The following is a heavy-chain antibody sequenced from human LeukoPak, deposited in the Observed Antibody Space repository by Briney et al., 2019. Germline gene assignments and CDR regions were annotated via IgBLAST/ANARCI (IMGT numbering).Heavy chain of an antibody. CDR3: ARDPSRGYSYGYADY. V-gene: IGHV3-7*01. CDR1: GFSFSTYW. J-gene: IGHJ4*02. D-gene: IGHD5-18*01. Sequence: GGSLRLSCAASGFSFSTYWMNWVRQPPGKGLEWVANIMRDGSEKYYVDSVKCRFTISRDNAKNSLYLQMNSLRAEDTAVYYCARDPSRGYSYGYADYWGQGSLVIVSS. CDR2: IMRDGSEK.